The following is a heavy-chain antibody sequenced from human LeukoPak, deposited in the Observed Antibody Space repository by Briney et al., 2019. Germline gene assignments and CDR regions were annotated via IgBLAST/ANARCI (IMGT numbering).Heavy chain of an antibody. V-gene: IGHV3-9*01. CDR1: GFTFHDYA. Sequence: GGSLRLSCAASGFTFHDYAMHWVRQAPGKGLEWVSGISWNSGGIGYADSVKGRFTISRDNAKNSLYLQMNSLRPEDTALYYCAKGAYSTSASGGDYWGQGTLVTVSS. J-gene: IGHJ4*02. CDR3: AKGAYSTSASGGDY. CDR2: ISWNSGGI. D-gene: IGHD6-6*01.